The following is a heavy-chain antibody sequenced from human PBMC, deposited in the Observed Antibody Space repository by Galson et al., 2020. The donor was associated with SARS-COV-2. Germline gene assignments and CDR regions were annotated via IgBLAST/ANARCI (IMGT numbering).Heavy chain of an antibody. D-gene: IGHD6-13*01. J-gene: IGHJ5*02. CDR1: GGSISSSSYY. Sequence: SETLSITCTVSGGSISSSSYYWGWIRQPPGKGLEWIGSIYYSGSTYYNPSLKSRVTISVDTSKNQFSLKLSSVTAADTAVYYCARHRRKLPYSSSWYNKGEPGPNWFDPWGQGTLVTVSS. CDR3: ARHRRKLPYSSSWYNKGEPGPNWFDP. V-gene: IGHV4-39*01. CDR2: IYYSGST.